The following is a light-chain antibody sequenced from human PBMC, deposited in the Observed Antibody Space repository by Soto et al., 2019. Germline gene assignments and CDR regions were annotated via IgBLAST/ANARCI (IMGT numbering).Light chain of an antibody. V-gene: IGKV3-20*01. J-gene: IGKJ1*01. CDR1: QSVFNNH. Sequence: EIVLTQSPGTLSLSPGERATLSCRASQSVFNNHIGWYQQKPGQAPRRLIFGASFRATGIPDRFSGSGSGTDFTLTISRLEPEDFAVYFCQQYYNWPRTFGQGTKVDIK. CDR2: GAS. CDR3: QQYYNWPRT.